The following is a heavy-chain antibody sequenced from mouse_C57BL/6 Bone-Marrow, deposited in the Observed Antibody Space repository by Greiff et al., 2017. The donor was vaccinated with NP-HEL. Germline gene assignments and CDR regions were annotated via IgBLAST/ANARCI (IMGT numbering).Heavy chain of an antibody. J-gene: IGHJ3*01. Sequence: VKLQQSGPGLVQPSQSLSITCTVSGFSLTSYGVHWVRQSPGKGLEWLGVIWSGGSTDYNAAFISRLSISKDNSKSQVFFKMNSLQADDTAIYYCARMGYGNSWFAYWGQGTLVTVSA. CDR1: GFSLTSYG. CDR3: ARMGYGNSWFAY. CDR2: IWSGGST. D-gene: IGHD2-1*01. V-gene: IGHV2-2*01.